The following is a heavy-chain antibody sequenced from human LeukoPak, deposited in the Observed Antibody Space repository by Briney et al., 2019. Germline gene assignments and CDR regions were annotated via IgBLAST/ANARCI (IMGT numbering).Heavy chain of an antibody. D-gene: IGHD3-10*01. V-gene: IGHV3-21*01. Sequence: GGSLRLSCAASGFTFSSYTMKWVRQAPGKGLERVSSISSRSSYIYYADSVKGRFTISRDNAESSLYLQMNSLRAEDTAVYYCARNTWFGEGIDAFDIWGQGTMVTVSS. CDR3: ARNTWFGEGIDAFDI. CDR2: ISSRSSYI. CDR1: GFTFSSYT. J-gene: IGHJ3*02.